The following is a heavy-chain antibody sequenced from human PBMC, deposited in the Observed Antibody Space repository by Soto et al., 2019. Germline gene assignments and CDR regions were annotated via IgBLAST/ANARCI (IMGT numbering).Heavy chain of an antibody. V-gene: IGHV2-5*02. CDR3: ARTYYYVQNRFDP. CDR1: GFSLSTSGVG. J-gene: IGHJ5*02. D-gene: IGHD3-10*02. CDR2: IYWDDDK. Sequence: QITLKESGPTLVKPTQTLTLTCTLSGFSLSTSGVGVGWIRQPPGKALEWFALIYWDDDKPYSPSLKTSLTITKDSSKIQGVLTMTNIYPVDTATYYCARTYYYVQNRFDPWGQGTLVTVSS.